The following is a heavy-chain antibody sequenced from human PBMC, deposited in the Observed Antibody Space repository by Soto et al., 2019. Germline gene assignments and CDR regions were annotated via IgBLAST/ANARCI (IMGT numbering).Heavy chain of an antibody. CDR3: ARGGRRANWGYYYYMDV. CDR2: INHSGST. CDR1: GGSFSGYY. J-gene: IGHJ6*03. D-gene: IGHD7-27*01. Sequence: SETLSLTCAVYGGSFSGYYWSWIRQPPGKGLEWIGEINHSGSTNYNPSLKSRVTISVDTSKNQFSLKLSSVTAADTAVYYCARGGRRANWGYYYYMDVWGKGTTVTVSS. V-gene: IGHV4-34*01.